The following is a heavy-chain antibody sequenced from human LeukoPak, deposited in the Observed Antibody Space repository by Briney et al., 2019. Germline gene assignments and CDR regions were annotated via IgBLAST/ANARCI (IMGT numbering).Heavy chain of an antibody. Sequence: ASVKVSCKASGYTFTGYYMHWVRQAPGQGLEWMGWINPNSGGTNYAQKFQGRVTMTRDTSISTAYMELGRLRSDDTAVYYCARGRIAVARNPFDYWGQGTLVTVSS. V-gene: IGHV1-2*02. CDR1: GYTFTGYY. D-gene: IGHD6-19*01. CDR2: INPNSGGT. J-gene: IGHJ4*02. CDR3: ARGRIAVARNPFDY.